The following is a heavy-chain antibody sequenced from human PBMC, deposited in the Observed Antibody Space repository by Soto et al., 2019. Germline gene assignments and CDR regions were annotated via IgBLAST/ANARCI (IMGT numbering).Heavy chain of an antibody. J-gene: IGHJ4*02. CDR3: VKDTTDHYGSGGHFDY. CDR2: ISYDGSNK. CDR1: RFTFRSYG. V-gene: IGHV3-30*18. D-gene: IGHD3-10*01. Sequence: GGSLRLSCAASRFTFRSYGMHWVRQAPGTGLEWVAVISYDGSNKYYADSVKGRFTISRDNSKNTLYLQMNSLMTEDTAVYYCVKDTTDHYGSGGHFDYWGQGTLVTVSS.